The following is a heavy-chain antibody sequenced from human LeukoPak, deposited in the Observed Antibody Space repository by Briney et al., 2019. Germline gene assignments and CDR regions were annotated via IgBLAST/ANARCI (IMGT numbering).Heavy chain of an antibody. CDR3: ARAYDSSWHNFDY. V-gene: IGHV3-30*03. CDR1: GFTFDDYG. J-gene: IGHJ4*02. D-gene: IGHD6-13*01. CDR2: ISYDGSNK. Sequence: GGSLRLSCAASGFTFDDYGMSWVRQAPGKGLEWVAIISYDGSNKYYADSVKGRFTISRDNSKNTLYLQMNSLRGEDTAVYYCARAYDSSWHNFDYWGQGSLVTVSS.